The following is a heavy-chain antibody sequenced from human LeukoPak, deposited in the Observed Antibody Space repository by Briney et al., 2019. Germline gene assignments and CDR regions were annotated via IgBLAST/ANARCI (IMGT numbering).Heavy chain of an antibody. Sequence: SETLSLTCTVSGGSISSYYWSWIRQPAGKGLEWIGRIYTSGSTNYNPSLKSRVTMSVDTSKNQFSLKLSSVTAADTAVYYCARAPRYYDILTGYSVDAFDIWGQGTMVTVSS. J-gene: IGHJ3*02. V-gene: IGHV4-4*07. CDR3: ARAPRYYDILTGYSVDAFDI. CDR1: GGSISSYY. CDR2: IYTSGST. D-gene: IGHD3-9*01.